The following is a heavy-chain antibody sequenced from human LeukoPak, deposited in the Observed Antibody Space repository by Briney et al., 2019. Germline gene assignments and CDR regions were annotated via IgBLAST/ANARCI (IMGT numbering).Heavy chain of an antibody. J-gene: IGHJ4*02. CDR1: GYTFTGYY. CDR3: ARRYDFWSGYPTAFDY. V-gene: IGHV1-2*02. D-gene: IGHD3-3*01. CDR2: INPNSGGT. Sequence: ASVKVSCKASGYTFTGYYMHWVRQAPGQGLEWMGFINPNSGGTSYAQKFQARVTMTRDTSISTAYMELSGLRSDDTAVYYCARRYDFWSGYPTAFDYWGQGTLVTVPS.